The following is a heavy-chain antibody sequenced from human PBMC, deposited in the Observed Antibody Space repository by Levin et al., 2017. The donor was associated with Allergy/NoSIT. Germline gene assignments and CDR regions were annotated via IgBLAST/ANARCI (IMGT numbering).Heavy chain of an antibody. V-gene: IGHV3-30*18. J-gene: IGHJ3*02. D-gene: IGHD3-22*01. CDR2: ISYDGSNK. Sequence: GGSLRLSCAASGFTFSSYGMHWVRQAPGKGLEWVAVISYDGSNKYYADSVKGRFTISRDNSKNTLYLQMNSLRAEDTAVYYCAKDSAFGYYDSSWAFDIWGQGTMVTVSS. CDR1: GFTFSSYG. CDR3: AKDSAFGYYDSSWAFDI.